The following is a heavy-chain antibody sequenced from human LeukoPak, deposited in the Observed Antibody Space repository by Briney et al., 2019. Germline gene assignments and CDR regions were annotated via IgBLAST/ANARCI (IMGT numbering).Heavy chain of an antibody. CDR1: GFTFEDYG. CDR2: INRKHGST. CDR3: ARGDGGDY. Sequence: GGSLRLSCVASGFTFEDYGMSWVRQAPGKGLEWVSGINRKHGSTGYADSVRGRSTIPRDNAKNSLYLQMDSLRAEDTALYHCARGDGGDYWGQGTLVTVSS. D-gene: IGHD3-16*01. J-gene: IGHJ4*02. V-gene: IGHV3-20*01.